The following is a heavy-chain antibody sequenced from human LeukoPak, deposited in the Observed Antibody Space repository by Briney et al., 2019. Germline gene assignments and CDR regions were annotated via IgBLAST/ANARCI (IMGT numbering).Heavy chain of an antibody. CDR1: GFTFSSYE. J-gene: IGHJ4*02. CDR2: ISSSGSTI. CDR3: VRAYHSSGWYRIDY. Sequence: GGSLRLSCAASGFTFSSYEMNWVRQAPGKGLEWVSYISSSGSTIYYADSVKDRFTISRDNAKNSLYLQMNSLRAEDTAVYYCVRAYHSSGWYRIDYWGQGTLVTVSS. V-gene: IGHV3-48*03. D-gene: IGHD6-19*01.